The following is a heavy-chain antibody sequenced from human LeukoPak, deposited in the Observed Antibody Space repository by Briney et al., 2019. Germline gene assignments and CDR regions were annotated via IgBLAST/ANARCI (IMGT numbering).Heavy chain of an antibody. CDR2: IKQDGTEK. V-gene: IGHV3-7*03. Sequence: PGGSLRLSCAASGFTFTTYWMSCVRQAPGKGLEWVANIKQDGTEKYYVDSVKGRFTISRDNSKNSLYLQMNSLRTEDTASYYCAKGKNTGSYLSHVDYWGQGTLVTVSS. J-gene: IGHJ4*02. CDR1: GFTFTTYW. D-gene: IGHD3-10*01. CDR3: AKGKNTGSYLSHVDY.